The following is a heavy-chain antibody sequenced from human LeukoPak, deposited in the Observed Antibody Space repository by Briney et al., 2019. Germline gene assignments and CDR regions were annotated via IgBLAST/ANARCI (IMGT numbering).Heavy chain of an antibody. V-gene: IGHV4-31*03. Sequence: PSETLSLTCTVSGDSISSGGYYWSWVRQHPGKGLEWIVYSYYSGSTYYNPSLKSRVTISVDTSKNQFSLKLSSVTAADTAVYYCARHASYYDSSGYYSFDYWGQGTLVTVSS. CDR3: ARHASYYDSSGYYSFDY. J-gene: IGHJ4*02. D-gene: IGHD3-22*01. CDR2: SYYSGST. CDR1: GDSISSGGYY.